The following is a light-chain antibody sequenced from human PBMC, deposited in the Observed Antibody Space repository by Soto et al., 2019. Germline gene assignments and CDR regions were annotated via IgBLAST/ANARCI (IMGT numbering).Light chain of an antibody. CDR3: GTWDGSMSSGGV. Sequence: QSVLTQPPSVSAAPGQQVTISCSGSNANIGSNSVAWYQQVPGSAPKLLIYDNYHRPSGIPDRFSGSKSGTSATLAITGLQTGDEADYYCGTWDGSMSSGGVFGGGTKLTVL. J-gene: IGLJ3*02. CDR2: DNY. CDR1: NANIGSNS. V-gene: IGLV1-51*01.